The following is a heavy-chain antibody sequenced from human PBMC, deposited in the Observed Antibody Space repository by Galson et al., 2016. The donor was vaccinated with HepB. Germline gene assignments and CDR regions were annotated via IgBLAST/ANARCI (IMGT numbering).Heavy chain of an antibody. Sequence: SLRLSCAASGFSVISNYMRWVRQAPGKGLEWVSLIERGGSAQYADSVKGRFTISRDDSKNVLYLQMSSLRADDTAIYYCAKTTPTPGPSDDSWGQGTLVTVSA. CDR3: AKTTPTPGPSDDS. CDR2: IERGGSA. V-gene: IGHV3-53*01. J-gene: IGHJ4*02. CDR1: GFSVISNY. D-gene: IGHD1-1*01.